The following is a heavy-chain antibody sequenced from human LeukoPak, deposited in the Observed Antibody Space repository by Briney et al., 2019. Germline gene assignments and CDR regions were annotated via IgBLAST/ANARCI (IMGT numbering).Heavy chain of an antibody. CDR2: ISYDGSNK. CDR3: ARGDSGNFDY. D-gene: IGHD1-26*01. J-gene: IGHJ4*02. CDR1: GFTFSSYA. Sequence: GGSLRLSCAASGFTFSSYAMHWVRQAPGKGLEWVAVISYDGSNKYYADSVKGRFTISRDTSKNTLYLQMNSLRAEDTAVYYCARGDSGNFDYWGQGTLVTVSS. V-gene: IGHV3-30-3*01.